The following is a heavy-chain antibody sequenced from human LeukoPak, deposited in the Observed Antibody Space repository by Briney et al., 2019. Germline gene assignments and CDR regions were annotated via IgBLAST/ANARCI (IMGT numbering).Heavy chain of an antibody. CDR2: IYYSGST. CDR3: AREGTIAAVHRDAFDI. J-gene: IGHJ3*02. V-gene: IGHV4-39*02. Sequence: SETLSLTCTVSGGSISSSSYYWGWIRQPPGKGLEWIGSIYYSGSTYYNPSLKSRVTISVDTSKNQFSLKLSSVTAADTAVYYCAREGTIAAVHRDAFDIWGQGTMVTVSS. D-gene: IGHD6-13*01. CDR1: GGSISSSSYY.